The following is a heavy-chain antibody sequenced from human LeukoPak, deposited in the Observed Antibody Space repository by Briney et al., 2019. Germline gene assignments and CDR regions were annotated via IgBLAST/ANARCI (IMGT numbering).Heavy chain of an antibody. CDR1: GFTFSSYA. V-gene: IGHV3-30-3*01. J-gene: IGHJ5*02. D-gene: IGHD3-10*01. Sequence: GGSLRLSCAASGFTFSSYAMHWVRQAPGKGLEWVAVISYDGSNKYYADSVKGRFTISRDNSKNTLYLQMSSLRAEDTAVYYCARYGPGSYYNHWGQGTLVTVSS. CDR3: ARYGPGSYYNH. CDR2: ISYDGSNK.